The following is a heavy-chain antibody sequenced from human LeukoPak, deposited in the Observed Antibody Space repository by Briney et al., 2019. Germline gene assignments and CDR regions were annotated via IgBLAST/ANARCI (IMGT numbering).Heavy chain of an antibody. Sequence: GGSLRLSCAASGFTFDDYAMHWVRQAPGKGLEWVSLVSWDGGSTYYADSVKGRFTISRDNSKNSLYLQMNSLRAEDTALYYCAKSPDVIVGAPFDYWGQRTLVTVSS. J-gene: IGHJ4*02. CDR2: VSWDGGST. D-gene: IGHD1-26*01. V-gene: IGHV3-43D*03. CDR3: AKSPDVIVGAPFDY. CDR1: GFTFDDYA.